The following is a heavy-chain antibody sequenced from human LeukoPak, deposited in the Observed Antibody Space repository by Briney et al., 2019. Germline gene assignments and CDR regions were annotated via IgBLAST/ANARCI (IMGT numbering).Heavy chain of an antibody. Sequence: GSLRLSCAASGFTFSSYWMSWVRQAPGKGLEWVANIKQDGSEKYYVDSVKGRFTISRDNAKNSLYLQMNSLRAEDTAVYYCVKGRSGTLYYFDYWGQGTLVTVSS. J-gene: IGHJ4*02. CDR3: VKGRSGTLYYFDY. V-gene: IGHV3-7*03. CDR1: GFTFSSYW. D-gene: IGHD3-10*01. CDR2: IKQDGSEK.